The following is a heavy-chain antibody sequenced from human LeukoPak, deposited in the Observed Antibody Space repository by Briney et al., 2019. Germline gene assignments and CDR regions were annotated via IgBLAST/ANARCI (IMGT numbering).Heavy chain of an antibody. J-gene: IGHJ4*02. Sequence: GGSLGLSCAASGFTFSSYAMHWVRQAPGKGLEWVAVISYDGSNKYYADSVKGRFTISRDNSKNTLYLQMNSLKTEDTAVYYCTTDFDAPQTRNWGQGTLVTVSS. CDR1: GFTFSSYA. D-gene: IGHD2/OR15-2a*01. V-gene: IGHV3-30*04. CDR2: ISYDGSNK. CDR3: TTDFDAPQTRN.